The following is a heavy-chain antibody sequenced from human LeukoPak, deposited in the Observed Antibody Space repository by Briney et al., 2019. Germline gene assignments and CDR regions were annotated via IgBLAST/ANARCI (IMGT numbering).Heavy chain of an antibody. D-gene: IGHD7-27*01. Sequence: GGSLRLSCAASGHTFSSYGMHWVRQAPGKGLEWVAVIWYDGSNKYYEDSVKGRFTISRDTSKTTLYLQMNNLRAEDTAVYYCARVNTHWGVDYGGRGTLVTVSA. CDR1: GHTFSSYG. J-gene: IGHJ4*02. V-gene: IGHV3-33*01. CDR2: IWYDGSNK. CDR3: ARVNTHWGVDY.